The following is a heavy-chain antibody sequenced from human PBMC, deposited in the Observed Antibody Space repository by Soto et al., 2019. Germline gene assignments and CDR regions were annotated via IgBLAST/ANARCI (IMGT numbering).Heavy chain of an antibody. CDR3: ARKDRSGYFNWFDP. CDR1: GYRFTSYW. D-gene: IGHD3-22*01. CDR2: IFPSDSDT. J-gene: IGHJ5*02. V-gene: IGHV5-51*01. Sequence: GESLKISCRTSGYRFTSYWIAWVRQMPGKGLEWMGIIFPSDSDTRYSPSFQGQVTISADRSTSTVFLQWASLKASDTAVYFCARKDRSGYFNWFDPWGQGTLVTVSS.